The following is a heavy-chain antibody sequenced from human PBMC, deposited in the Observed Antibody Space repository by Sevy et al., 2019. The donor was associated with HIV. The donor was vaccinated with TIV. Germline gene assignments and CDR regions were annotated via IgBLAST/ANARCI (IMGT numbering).Heavy chain of an antibody. D-gene: IGHD3-16*01. J-gene: IGHJ3*02. CDR2: IIPIFHSA. V-gene: IGHV1-69*13. Sequence: ASVKVSCKASRGTFGTYSLSWLRQAPGQGFEWMGGIIPIFHSANYAQNFQGRVTITADESTSTAYMELSSLRPEDSAVYYCARDRDITFGGGDAFDIWGHGTMVTVSS. CDR1: RGTFGTYS. CDR3: ARDRDITFGGGDAFDI.